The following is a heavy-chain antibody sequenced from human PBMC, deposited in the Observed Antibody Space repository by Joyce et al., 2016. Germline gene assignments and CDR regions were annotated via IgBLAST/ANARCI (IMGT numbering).Heavy chain of an antibody. D-gene: IGHD6-19*01. J-gene: IGHJ3*01. CDR1: GFTLSDAW. Sequence: EVRLVESGGALVKPGGSLRLSCAASGFTLSDAWVTWVRQTPGKGLEWVGRVKRKRDGGTTDYAAPVRGRFIISRDDSEDALFLQMNSLQMEDTGVYYGVTDAQPRLASSGWRGAYDVWGQGTMVTVSS. CDR2: VKRKRDGGTT. V-gene: IGHV3-15*02. CDR3: VTDAQPRLASSGWRGAYDV.